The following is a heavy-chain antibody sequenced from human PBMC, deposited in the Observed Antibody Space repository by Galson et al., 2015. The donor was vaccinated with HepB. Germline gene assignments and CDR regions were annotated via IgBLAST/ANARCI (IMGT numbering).Heavy chain of an antibody. CDR3: ARHFNYYYYYMDV. Sequence: QSGAEVKKPGESLKISCKGSGYSFTSYWIGWVRQMPGKGLEWMGIIYPGDSDTRYSLSFQGQVTISTDKSISTAYLQRSSLKAPDTAMYYCARHFNYYYYYMDVWGKGTTVTVSS. V-gene: IGHV5-51*01. J-gene: IGHJ6*03. CDR2: IYPGDSDT. CDR1: GYSFTSYW.